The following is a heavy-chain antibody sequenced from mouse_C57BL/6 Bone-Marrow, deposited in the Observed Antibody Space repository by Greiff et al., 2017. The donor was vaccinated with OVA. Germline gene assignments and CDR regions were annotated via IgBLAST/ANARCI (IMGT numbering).Heavy chain of an antibody. D-gene: IGHD3-2*02. CDR2: ISYDGSN. Sequence: EVKLLESGPGLVKPSQSLSLTCSVTGYSITSGYYWNWIRQFPGNKLEWMGYISYDGSNNYNPSLKNRISITRDTSKNQFFLKLNSVTTEDTATYYCARDRGTAQATFAYWGQGTLVTVSA. V-gene: IGHV3-6*01. J-gene: IGHJ3*01. CDR3: ARDRGTAQATFAY. CDR1: GYSITSGYY.